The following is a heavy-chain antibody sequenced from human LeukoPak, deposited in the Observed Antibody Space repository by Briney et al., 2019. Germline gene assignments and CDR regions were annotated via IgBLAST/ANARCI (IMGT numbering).Heavy chain of an antibody. CDR1: GFTFSSYE. V-gene: IGHV3-21*05. CDR2: ISSSSSYI. D-gene: IGHD3-22*01. J-gene: IGHJ4*02. Sequence: GGSLRLSCAASGFTFSSYEMNWVRQAPGKGLEWVSYISSSSSYIYYADSVKGRFTISRDNAKNSLYLQMNSLRAEDTAVYYCARAGGYYDSSGYYYFDYWGQGTLVTVSP. CDR3: ARAGGYYDSSGYYYFDY.